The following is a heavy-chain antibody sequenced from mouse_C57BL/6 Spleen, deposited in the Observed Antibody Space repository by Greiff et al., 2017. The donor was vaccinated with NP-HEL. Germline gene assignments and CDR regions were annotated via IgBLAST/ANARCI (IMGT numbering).Heavy chain of an antibody. CDR1: GYTFTDYE. V-gene: IGHV1-15*01. J-gene: IGHJ2*01. CDR3: TRHGFDY. Sequence: VQLQESGAELVRPGASVTLSCKASGYTFTDYEMHWVKQTPVHGLEWIGAIDPETGGTAYNQKFKGKAILTADKSSSTAYMELRSLTSEDSAVYYCTRHGFDYWGQGTTLTVSS. CDR2: IDPETGGT.